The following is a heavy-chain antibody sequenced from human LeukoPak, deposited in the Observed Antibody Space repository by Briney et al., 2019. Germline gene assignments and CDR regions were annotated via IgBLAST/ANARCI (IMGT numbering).Heavy chain of an antibody. J-gene: IGHJ6*02. V-gene: IGHV3-66*01. CDR3: ARGRWDGGYSSSYSYYYYGMDV. Sequence: PGGSLRLSCAASGFTVSSNYMSWVRQAPGKGLEWVSVIYSGGSTYYADSVKGRFTISRDNSKNTLYLQMNSLRAEDTAVYYCARGRWDGGYSSSYSYYYYGMDVWGQGTTVTVSS. D-gene: IGHD6-6*01. CDR1: GFTVSSNY. CDR2: IYSGGST.